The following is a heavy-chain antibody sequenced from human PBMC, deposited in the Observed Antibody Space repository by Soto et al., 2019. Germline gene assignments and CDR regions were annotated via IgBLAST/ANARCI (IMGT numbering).Heavy chain of an antibody. V-gene: IGHV3-48*02. CDR3: ARLVVTYYYYGMDV. D-gene: IGHD3-22*01. CDR2: ISSSSSTI. Sequence: EVQLVESGGGLVQPGGSLRLSCAASGFTFSSYSMNWVRQAPGKGLEWVSYISSSSSTIYYADSVKGRFTISRDNAKNSRYLQMNSLRDEDTAVYYCARLVVTYYYYGMDVWGQGTTVTVSS. CDR1: GFTFSSYS. J-gene: IGHJ6*02.